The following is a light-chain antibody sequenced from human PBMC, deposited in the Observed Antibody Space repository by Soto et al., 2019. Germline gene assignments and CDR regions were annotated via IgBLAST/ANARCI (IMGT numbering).Light chain of an antibody. Sequence: QSVLTQPASVSGSPGQSITISCTGTSSDVGGYNYVSWYQQHPGKAPKLMIYEVSNRPSGVSNRFSGSKSGTSASLTISGLEAEEEADYYCSSHTSSSALVFGTRSKVTVL. CDR2: EVS. CDR3: SSHTSSSALV. V-gene: IGLV2-14*01. J-gene: IGLJ1*01. CDR1: SSDVGGYNY.